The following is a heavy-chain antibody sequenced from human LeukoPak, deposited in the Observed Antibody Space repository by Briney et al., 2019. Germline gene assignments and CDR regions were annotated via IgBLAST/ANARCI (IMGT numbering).Heavy chain of an antibody. CDR1: GYSISSGYY. CDR3: AGRAGSGWPTFDY. CDR2: IYHSGST. J-gene: IGHJ4*02. V-gene: IGHV4-38-2*01. Sequence: PSETLSLTCAVSGYSISSGYYWGWIRQPPGKGLEWIGSIYHSGSTYYNPSLKSRVTISVDTSKNQFSLKLSSVTAADTAVYYCAGRAGSGWPTFDYWGQGTLVTVSS. D-gene: IGHD6-19*01.